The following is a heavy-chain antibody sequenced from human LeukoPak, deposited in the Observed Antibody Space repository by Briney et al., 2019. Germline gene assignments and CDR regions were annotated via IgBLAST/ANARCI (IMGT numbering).Heavy chain of an antibody. CDR2: ISGSGGST. Sequence: GGSLRLSCAASGFTFSSYAMSWVRQAPGKGLEWVSAISGSGGSTYYADSVKGRFTISRDNSKNTLYLQMNSLGAEDTAVYYCAKDLGYDVWSGPIDDWGQGTLVTVSS. V-gene: IGHV3-23*01. CDR1: GFTFSSYA. D-gene: IGHD3/OR15-3a*01. J-gene: IGHJ4*02. CDR3: AKDLGYDVWSGPIDD.